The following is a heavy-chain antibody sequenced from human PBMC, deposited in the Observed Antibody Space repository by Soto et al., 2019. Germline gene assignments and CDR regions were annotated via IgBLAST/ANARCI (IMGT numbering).Heavy chain of an antibody. Sequence: GGSLRLSCAVSGFTFSSYSMNWVRQAPGKGLEWVSSISSGNSYIYYADSVRGRFTVSRDNAKSSLYLQMNSLRAEDTAVYYCATQMDYNILTGYRPFDYWGQGTLVTGSS. CDR1: GFTFSSYS. D-gene: IGHD3-9*01. CDR2: ISSGNSYI. J-gene: IGHJ4*02. V-gene: IGHV3-21*01. CDR3: ATQMDYNILTGYRPFDY.